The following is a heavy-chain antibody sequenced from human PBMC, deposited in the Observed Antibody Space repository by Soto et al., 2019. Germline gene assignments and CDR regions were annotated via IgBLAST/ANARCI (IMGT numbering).Heavy chain of an antibody. Sequence: GASVKVSCKASGYTFTSYGISWVRQAPGQGLEWMGWISAYNGNTNYAQKLQGRVTMTTDTSTSTAYMELRSLRSDDTAVYYCARDGRIYNWNYGRVSGAEYFQHWGQGTLVTVSS. CDR2: ISAYNGNT. V-gene: IGHV1-18*01. CDR3: ARDGRIYNWNYGRVSGAEYFQH. D-gene: IGHD1-7*01. J-gene: IGHJ1*01. CDR1: GYTFTSYG.